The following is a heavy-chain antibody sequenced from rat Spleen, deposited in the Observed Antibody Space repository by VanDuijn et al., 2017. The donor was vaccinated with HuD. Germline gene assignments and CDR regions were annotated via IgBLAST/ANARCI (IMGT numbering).Heavy chain of an antibody. D-gene: IGHD1-1*01. V-gene: IGHV4-2*01. J-gene: IGHJ4*01. CDR1: GFNFNDYW. CDR3: TRVPTYYSPRDVMDA. Sequence: EVKLVESGGGLVQPGRSLKLSCAASGFNFNDYWMGWVRQAPGKGLEWIGEINKDSRTIKYTPSLKDKFTISRDNAQNTLYLQMNSLRSEDTATYYCTRVPTYYSPRDVMDAWGQGASVTVSS. CDR2: INKDSRTI.